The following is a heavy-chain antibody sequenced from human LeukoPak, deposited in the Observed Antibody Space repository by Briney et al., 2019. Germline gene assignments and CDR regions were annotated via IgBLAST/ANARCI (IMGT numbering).Heavy chain of an antibody. V-gene: IGHV1-2*02. Sequence: ASVKVSCKASGYTFTGYYMHWVRQAPGQGLEWRGWINPNSGGTNYAQKFQGRVTMTRDTSISTAYMELSRLRSDDTAVYYCARGDTAMVLVFDYWGQGTLVTVSS. CDR3: ARGDTAMVLVFDY. J-gene: IGHJ4*02. CDR1: GYTFTGYY. D-gene: IGHD5-18*01. CDR2: INPNSGGT.